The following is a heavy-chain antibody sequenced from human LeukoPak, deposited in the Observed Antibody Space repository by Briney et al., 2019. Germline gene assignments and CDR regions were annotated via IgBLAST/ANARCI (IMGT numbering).Heavy chain of an antibody. D-gene: IGHD2-2*02. CDR2: IYPGDSDT. J-gene: IGHJ6*02. Sequence: GESLKISCKGSGYSFTSNWIGWVRQMPGKGLEWMGIIYPGDSDTRYSPSFQGQVTISADKSISTAYLQWSSLKASDTAMYYCARIYCSSTSCYTDYGMDVWGQGTTVTVSS. CDR3: ARIYCSSTSCYTDYGMDV. V-gene: IGHV5-51*01. CDR1: GYSFTSNW.